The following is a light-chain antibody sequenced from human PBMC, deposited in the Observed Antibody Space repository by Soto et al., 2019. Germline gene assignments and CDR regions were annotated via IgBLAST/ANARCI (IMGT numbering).Light chain of an antibody. CDR3: QSYDSSLSVYV. CDR1: SSNIGAGYD. Sequence: QPVLTQPPSVSGAPGQRVTISCTGSSSNIGAGYDVHWYQQLPGTAPKLLIYGNSNRPSGVPDRFSGSKSATSASLAITGLQAEDEADYYCQSYDSSLSVYVFGTGTKLTVL. CDR2: GNS. V-gene: IGLV1-40*01. J-gene: IGLJ1*01.